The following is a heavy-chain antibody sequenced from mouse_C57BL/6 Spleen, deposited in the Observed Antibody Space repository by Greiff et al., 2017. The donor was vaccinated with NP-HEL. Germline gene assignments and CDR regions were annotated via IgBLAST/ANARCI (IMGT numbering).Heavy chain of an antibody. J-gene: IGHJ3*01. D-gene: IGHD4-1*01. CDR2: IYPRDGST. CDR1: GYTFTSYD. Sequence: VKLQESGPELVKPGASVKLSCKASGYTFTSYDINWVKQRPGQGLEWIGWIYPRDGSTKYNEKFKGKATLTVDTSSSTSDMELHSLTSEDSAVYFCARLTGSAWFAYWGQGTLVTVSA. CDR3: ARLTGSAWFAY. V-gene: IGHV1-85*01.